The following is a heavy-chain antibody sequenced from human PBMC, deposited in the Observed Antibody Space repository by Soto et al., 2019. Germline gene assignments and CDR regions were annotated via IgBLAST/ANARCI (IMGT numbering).Heavy chain of an antibody. J-gene: IGHJ4*02. CDR1: GFTFSDFY. CDR2: ISSSGSTI. D-gene: IGHD2-15*01. V-gene: IGHV3-11*01. CDR3: ATRYCSGGSCYSAALGY. Sequence: QVQLVESGGGLVKPGGSLRLSCAASGFTFSDFYMSWIRQAPGKGLEWVSYISSSGSTIYYADSVKGRFTISRDNAKNSLYLQMNSLRAEDPAVYYCATRYCSGGSCYSAALGYWGQGTLVTVSS.